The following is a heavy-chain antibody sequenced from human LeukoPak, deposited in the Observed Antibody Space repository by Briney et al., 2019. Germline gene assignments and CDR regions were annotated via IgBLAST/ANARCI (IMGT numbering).Heavy chain of an antibody. Sequence: GGSLRLSCAASGFTFSIYWMSWVRQAPGKGLEWVANIKQDGSEKYYVDSVKGRFTISRDNAKNSLYLQMNSLRAEDTAVYYCARARSYGDYVYWGQGTLVTVSS. J-gene: IGHJ4*02. CDR2: IKQDGSEK. CDR3: ARARSYGDYVY. CDR1: GFTFSIYW. D-gene: IGHD4-17*01. V-gene: IGHV3-7*01.